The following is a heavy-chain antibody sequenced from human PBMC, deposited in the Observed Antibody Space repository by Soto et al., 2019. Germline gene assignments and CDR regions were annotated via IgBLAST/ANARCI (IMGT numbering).Heavy chain of an antibody. J-gene: IGHJ4*02. CDR1: GFTFSSYD. CDR3: ARDRGYYDSSGYYLY. V-gene: IGHV3-13*01. D-gene: IGHD3-22*01. CDR2: IGTAGDT. Sequence: GGSLRLSCAASGFTFSSYDMHWVRQATGKGLEWVSAIGTAGDTYYPGSVKGRFTISRENAKNSLYLQMNSLRAEDTAVYYCARDRGYYDSSGYYLYWGQGTLVTVSS.